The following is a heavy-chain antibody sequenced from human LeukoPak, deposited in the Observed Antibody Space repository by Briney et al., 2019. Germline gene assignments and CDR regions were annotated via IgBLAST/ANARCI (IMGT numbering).Heavy chain of an antibody. CDR1: GYSISSGCY. Sequence: KSSETLSLTCIVSGYSISSGCYWGWIRQPPGKGLEWIGSIYHSGSTHYNPSLKSRVTISVDTSKNQFSLKLSSVTAADTAVYYCASHDYGDHGTGWGQGTLVTVSS. J-gene: IGHJ4*02. D-gene: IGHD4-17*01. CDR3: ASHDYGDHGTG. V-gene: IGHV4-38-2*02. CDR2: IYHSGST.